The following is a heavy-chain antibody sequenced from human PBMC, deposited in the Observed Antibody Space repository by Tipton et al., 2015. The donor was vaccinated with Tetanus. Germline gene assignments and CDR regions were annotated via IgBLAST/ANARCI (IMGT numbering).Heavy chain of an antibody. D-gene: IGHD6-13*01. CDR2: ISFDGAEH. CDR1: GFTFGHHA. Sequence: SLRLSCVGSGFTFGHHALHWVRQAPGKGLEWVAVISFDGAEHYYADSVKGRLTLSRDNSKNTVFLQMNSPRADGTAVYFCAKDDVSSWYTGSFDSWGQGTQVTVSS. J-gene: IGHJ4*02. V-gene: IGHV3-30*07. CDR3: AKDDVSSWYTGSFDS.